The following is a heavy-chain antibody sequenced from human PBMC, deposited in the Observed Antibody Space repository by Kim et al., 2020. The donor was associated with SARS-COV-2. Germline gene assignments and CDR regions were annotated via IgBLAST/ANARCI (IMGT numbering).Heavy chain of an antibody. Sequence: YYAGAAQGRFTISRANSKNTLCLQMNILGAEDTAVYYCAKVSEQQLVINHWGQGTLVTVSS. J-gene: IGHJ5*02. V-gene: IGHV3-30*02. CDR3: AKVSEQQLVINH. D-gene: IGHD6-13*01.